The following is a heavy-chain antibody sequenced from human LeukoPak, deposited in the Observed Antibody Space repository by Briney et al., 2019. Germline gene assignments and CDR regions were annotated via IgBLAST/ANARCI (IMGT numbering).Heavy chain of an antibody. CDR1: GFTFSSYT. CDR3: AKDLGDIYYYDSSGGIDY. CDR2: ISGSGGST. D-gene: IGHD3-22*01. Sequence: QPGGSLRLSCAASGFTFSSYTMSWVRQAPGKGLEWVSAISGSGGSTYYADSVKGRFTISRDNSKNTLYLQMNSLRAEDTAVYYCAKDLGDIYYYDSSGGIDYWGQGTLVTVSS. V-gene: IGHV3-23*01. J-gene: IGHJ4*02.